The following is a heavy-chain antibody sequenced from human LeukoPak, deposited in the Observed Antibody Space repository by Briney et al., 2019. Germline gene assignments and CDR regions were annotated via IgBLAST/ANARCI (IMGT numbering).Heavy chain of an antibody. CDR3: TRHAGGAYYYYMDV. J-gene: IGHJ6*03. V-gene: IGHV3-73*01. CDR1: GFTFSGSA. Sequence: QSGGSLRLSCAASGFTFSGSAMHWVRQASGKGLEWVGRIRSKTNSYATEYAASVKGRFTISRDDSKNTAYLQMDSLKTEDTAVYYCTRHAGGAYYYYMDVWGKGTTVTVSS. CDR2: IRSKTNSYAT. D-gene: IGHD3-10*01.